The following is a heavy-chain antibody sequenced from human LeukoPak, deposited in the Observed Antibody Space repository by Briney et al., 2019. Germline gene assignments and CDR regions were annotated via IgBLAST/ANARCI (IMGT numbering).Heavy chain of an antibody. J-gene: IGHJ5*02. CDR2: IIPIFGTA. CDR3: ARGTSSGYYYAGFDP. D-gene: IGHD3-22*01. CDR1: GGTFSSYA. V-gene: IGHV1-69*06. Sequence: GASVKVSCKASGGTFSSYAISWVRQAPGQGLEWMGGIIPIFGTANYAQKFQGRVTITADKSTSTAYMELSSLRSEDTAVYYCARGTSSGYYYAGFDPWGQGTLVTVSS.